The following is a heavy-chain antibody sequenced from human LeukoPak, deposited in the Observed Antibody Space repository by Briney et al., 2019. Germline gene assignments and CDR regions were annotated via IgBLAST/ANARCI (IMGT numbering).Heavy chain of an antibody. J-gene: IGHJ4*02. Sequence: PSETLSLTCTVSGVSISSYYWSWIWQPPERGLEWIGYIIDNGNTNYNPSLKSRVTISVDTSKNQFSLRLSSVTAADTAVYYCVRHGGSYSLDYWGQGTLVTVSS. CDR3: VRHGGSYSLDY. V-gene: IGHV4-59*08. D-gene: IGHD1-26*01. CDR1: GVSISSYY. CDR2: IIDNGNT.